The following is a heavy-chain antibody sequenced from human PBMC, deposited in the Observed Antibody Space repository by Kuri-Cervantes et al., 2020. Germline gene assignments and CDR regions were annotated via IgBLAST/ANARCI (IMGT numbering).Heavy chain of an antibody. D-gene: IGHD1-1*01. CDR1: GGPFSSYA. CDR3: ARNYNWNDVFSGGFDP. CDR2: IIPIFGTA. V-gene: IGHV1-69*13. Sequence: SVKVSCKASGGPFSSYAISWVRQAPGQGLEWMGGIIPIFGTANYAQKFQGRVTITADESTSTAYMELSSLRSEDTAVYYCARNYNWNDVFSGGFDPWGQGTLVTVSS. J-gene: IGHJ5*02.